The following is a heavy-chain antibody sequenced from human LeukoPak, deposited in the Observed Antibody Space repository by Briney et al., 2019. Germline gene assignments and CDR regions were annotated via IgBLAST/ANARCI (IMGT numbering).Heavy chain of an antibody. CDR3: ARGGIVVLPAGFDP. J-gene: IGHJ5*02. CDR1: GYTFTSYA. CDR2: INAGNGNT. D-gene: IGHD2-2*01. Sequence: ASVKVSCKASGYTFTSYAMHWVRQAPGQRLEWMGWINAGNGNTKYSQKFQGRVTITRDTSASTAYMELSSLRSEDTAVYYCARGGIVVLPAGFDPWGQGTLVTVSS. V-gene: IGHV1-3*01.